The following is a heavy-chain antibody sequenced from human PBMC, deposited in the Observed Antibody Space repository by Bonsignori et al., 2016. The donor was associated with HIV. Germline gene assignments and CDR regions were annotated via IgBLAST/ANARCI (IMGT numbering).Heavy chain of an antibody. CDR2: IYYNGDI. Sequence: WIRQPPGKGLEWIGNIYYNGDIYFNPSLRSRVTLSIDKSKNQFSLKVYSVTAADTAVYYCARVPGDDDDYLGVFDWWGQGTLVTVSS. J-gene: IGHJ1*01. D-gene: IGHD4-17*01. V-gene: IGHV4-28*02. CDR3: ARVPGDDDDYLGVFDW.